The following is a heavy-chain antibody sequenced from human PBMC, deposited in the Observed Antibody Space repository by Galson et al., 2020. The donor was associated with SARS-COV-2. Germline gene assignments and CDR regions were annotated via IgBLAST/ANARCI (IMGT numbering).Heavy chain of an antibody. CDR3: VKDDCTSRSCHWEGPMDV. J-gene: IGHJ6*02. D-gene: IGHD2-2*01. Sequence: GESLKISCEASGFTISSYAMRWVRQATGKGLEWDSSISSNAGRILYADSEKGRFTISRDNSKNTLYLQMNSLRAEDTAVYYCVKDDCTSRSCHWEGPMDVWGQGTTVTVSS. CDR2: ISSNAGRI. V-gene: IGHV3-23*01. CDR1: GFTISSYA.